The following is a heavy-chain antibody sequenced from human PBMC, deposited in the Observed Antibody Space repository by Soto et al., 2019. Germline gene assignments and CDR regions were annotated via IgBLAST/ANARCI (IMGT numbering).Heavy chain of an antibody. CDR2: FDPEDGET. V-gene: IGHV1-24*01. D-gene: IGHD2-2*01. Sequence: ASVKVSCKVSGYALTELSMHWVRQAPGKGLEWMGGFDPEDGETIYAQRFQGRVTMTEDTSTDTAYMELSSLRSEDTAVYYCATGRSVVPADTYYYYYYKDVWGKGTTVTVSS. J-gene: IGHJ6*03. CDR1: GYALTELS. CDR3: ATGRSVVPADTYYYYYYKDV.